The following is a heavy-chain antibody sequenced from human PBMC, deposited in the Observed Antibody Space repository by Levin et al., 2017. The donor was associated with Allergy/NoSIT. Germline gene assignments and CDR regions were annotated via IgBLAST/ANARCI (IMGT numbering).Heavy chain of an antibody. D-gene: IGHD3-10*01. CDR1: GGTFSSYA. V-gene: IGHV1-69*01. CDR2: IIPIFGTA. J-gene: IGHJ4*02. Sequence: KISCKASGGTFSSYAISWVRQAPGQGLEWMGGIIPIFGTANYAQKFQGRVTITADESTSTAYMELSSLRSEDTAVYYCARDPTDYYGSGSRFDYWGQGTLVTVSS. CDR3: ARDPTDYYGSGSRFDY.